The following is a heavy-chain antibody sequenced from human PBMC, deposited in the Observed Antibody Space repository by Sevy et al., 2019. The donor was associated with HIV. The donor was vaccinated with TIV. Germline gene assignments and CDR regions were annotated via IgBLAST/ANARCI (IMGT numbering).Heavy chain of an antibody. CDR1: GGSITSLY. CDR2: IYYNGHI. J-gene: IGHJ4*02. D-gene: IGHD1-26*01. CDR3: AGENAWGRGYS. V-gene: IGHV4-59*08. Sequence: SETLSLTCTVSGGSITSLYWNWIRQPPGKGLEWIANIYYNGHINYNPSLKSRVTLSLDTSKNPFSLRVSSVTAADTAMYYCAGENAWGRGYSWGQGTLVTVSS.